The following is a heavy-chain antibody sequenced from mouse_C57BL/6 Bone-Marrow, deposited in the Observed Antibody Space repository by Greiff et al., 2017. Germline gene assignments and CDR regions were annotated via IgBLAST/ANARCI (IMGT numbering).Heavy chain of an antibody. CDR3: ARRSYYYGSSDYFDY. CDR2: INPNNGGT. J-gene: IGHJ2*01. D-gene: IGHD1-1*01. V-gene: IGHV1-18*01. Sequence: VQLQQSGPELVKPGASVKIPCKASGYTFTDYNMDWVKQSHGKSLEWIGDINPNNGGTIYNQKFKGKDTLTVDKSSSTAYMELRSLTSEDTAVYYCARRSYYYGSSDYFDYWGQGTTLTVSS. CDR1: GYTFTDYN.